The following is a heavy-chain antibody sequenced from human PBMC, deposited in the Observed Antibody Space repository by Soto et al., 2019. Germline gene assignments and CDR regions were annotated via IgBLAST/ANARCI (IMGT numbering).Heavy chain of an antibody. D-gene: IGHD3-22*01. CDR2: INPNSGDT. CDR1: GYTFTGYY. V-gene: IGHV1-2*02. Sequence: ASVKVSCKASGYTFTGYYMHWVRQAPGQGLEWMGWINPNSGDTNYAQKFQGRVTITRDTSASTAYMELSSLRSEDTAVYYCASGLYYYDSSGYYDPYYYYGMDVWGQGTTVTVSS. CDR3: ASGLYYYDSSGYYDPYYYYGMDV. J-gene: IGHJ6*02.